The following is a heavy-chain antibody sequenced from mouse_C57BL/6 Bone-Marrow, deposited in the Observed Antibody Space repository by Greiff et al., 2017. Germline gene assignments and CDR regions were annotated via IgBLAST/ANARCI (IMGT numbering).Heavy chain of an antibody. CDR2: IDPSDGYT. D-gene: IGHD4-1*01. J-gene: IGHJ2*01. CDR3: ADWYYLDY. Sequence: QVQLQQPGAELVMPGASVKLSCNASGYTFTSYWMHWVKQRPGQGLEWIGEIDPSDGYTNYNQKFKGTSTLTVDKSSSTAYMQLSSLTSEDAGVEYCADWYYLDYWGQGTTNTVSS. CDR1: GYTFTSYW. V-gene: IGHV1-69*01.